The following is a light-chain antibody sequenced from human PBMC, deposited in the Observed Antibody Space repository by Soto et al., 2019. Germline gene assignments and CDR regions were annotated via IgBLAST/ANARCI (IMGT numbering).Light chain of an antibody. CDR3: AEDYTLPLT. CDR2: AAS. Sequence: VMSESLGTVSLNPGERATLSCRASQIIGNSYLSWYQQKPGQAPRLLIYAASTRATGIPARFSGSGSGTDFTLTISSLQPEDVAVYYSAEDYTLPLTSGGPTKADI. J-gene: IGKJ4*01. V-gene: IGKV3D-7*01. CDR1: QIIGNSY.